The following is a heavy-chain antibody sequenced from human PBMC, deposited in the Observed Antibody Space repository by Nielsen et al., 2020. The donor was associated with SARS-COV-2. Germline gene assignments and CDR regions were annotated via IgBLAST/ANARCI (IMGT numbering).Heavy chain of an antibody. CDR1: GYTFTSYG. V-gene: IGHV1-18*01. J-gene: IGHJ6*02. Sequence: ASVKVSCRASGYTFTSYGISWVRQAPGQGLEWMGWISAYNGNTNYAQKLQGRVTMTTDTSTSTAYMELRSLRSDDTAVYYCARDDYPYYDFWSGYYAYYYYYGMDVWGQGTTVTVSS. CDR2: ISAYNGNT. CDR3: ARDDYPYYDFWSGYYAYYYYYGMDV. D-gene: IGHD3-3*01.